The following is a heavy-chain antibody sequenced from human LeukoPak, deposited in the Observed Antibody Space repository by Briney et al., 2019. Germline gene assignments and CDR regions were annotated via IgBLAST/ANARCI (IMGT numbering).Heavy chain of an antibody. J-gene: IGHJ5*02. CDR3: ARRHYDSTDFDP. V-gene: IGHV5-51*01. CDR2: IHPADSDI. D-gene: IGHD3-22*01. Sequence: LGESLKISCKASGQGFDNYWIGWVRQTPGKGLEWMEIIHPADSDIVYSPSFQGQVTISADKSISTAYLQWSSLKASDTAIYYCARRHYDSTDFDPWGQGTLVTVSS. CDR1: GQGFDNYW.